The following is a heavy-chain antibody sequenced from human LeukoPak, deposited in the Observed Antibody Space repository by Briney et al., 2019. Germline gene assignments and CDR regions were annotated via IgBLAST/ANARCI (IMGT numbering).Heavy chain of an antibody. CDR1: GFIFSSYW. J-gene: IGHJ4*02. D-gene: IGHD3-9*01. CDR2: IKQDGSEK. V-gene: IGHV3-7*01. Sequence: GGSLRLSCAASGFIFSSYWMSWVRQAPGKGLEWVANIKQDGSEKYYVDSVEGRFTVSRDNAKNSLSLQMNSLRAEDTAVYYCATLGIRHFDWFNWGQGTLVTVSS. CDR3: ATLGIRHFDWFN.